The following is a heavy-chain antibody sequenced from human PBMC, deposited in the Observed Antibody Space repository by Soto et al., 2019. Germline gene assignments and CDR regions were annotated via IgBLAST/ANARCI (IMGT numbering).Heavy chain of an antibody. D-gene: IGHD2-15*01. CDR3: ARDEADYSYYYYYYGMDV. CDR2: INPNSGGT. J-gene: IGHJ6*02. V-gene: IGHV1-2*02. CDR1: GYTFTGYY. Sequence: ASVKVSCKASGYTFTGYYMHWVRQAPGQGLEWMGWINPNSGGTNYAQKFQGRVTMTRDTSISTAYMELSRLRSDDTTVYYCARDEADYSYYYYYYGMDVWGQGTTVTVSS.